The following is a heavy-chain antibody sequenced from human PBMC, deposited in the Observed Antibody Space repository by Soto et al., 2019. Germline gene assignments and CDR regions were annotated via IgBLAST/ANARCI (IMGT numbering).Heavy chain of an antibody. CDR1: GFTFSSYA. CDR2: ISGSGGST. Sequence: LRLSCAASGFTFSSYAMSWVRQAPGKGLEWVPAISGSGGSTYYADSVKGRFTISRDNSKNTLYLQMNSLRAEDTAVYYCAKDLYDSSGYYYHYYYYGMDVWGQGTTVTVSS. V-gene: IGHV3-23*01. D-gene: IGHD3-22*01. J-gene: IGHJ6*02. CDR3: AKDLYDSSGYYYHYYYYGMDV.